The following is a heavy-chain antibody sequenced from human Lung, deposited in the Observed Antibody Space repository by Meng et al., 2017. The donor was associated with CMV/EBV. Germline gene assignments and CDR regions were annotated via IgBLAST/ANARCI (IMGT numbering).Heavy chain of an antibody. Sequence: LRISCAASGVTFNNYAMNWVRQAPGKGLEWVAVIYAGGRSAYYADSVKGRFTIFRDSSKNTVYLEMNSLRAEDTALYYCAKDSTYSAWGQGTLVTVSS. CDR1: GVTFNNYA. CDR2: IYAGGRSA. D-gene: IGHD6-13*01. J-gene: IGHJ5*02. V-gene: IGHV3-23*03. CDR3: AKDSTYSA.